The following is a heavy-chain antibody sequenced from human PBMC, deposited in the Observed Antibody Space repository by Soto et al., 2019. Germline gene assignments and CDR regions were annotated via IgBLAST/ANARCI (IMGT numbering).Heavy chain of an antibody. J-gene: IGHJ4*02. V-gene: IGHV3-21*01. CDR1: GFTFSSYS. CDR2: ISSSSSYI. Sequence: GSLRLSCAASGFTFSSYSMNWVRQAPGKGLEWVSSISSSSSYIYYADSVKGRFTISRDNAKNSLYLQMNSLRAEDTAVYYCARGNSSSWPLYYYDSSGLTEYFDYWGQGTLVTVSS. D-gene: IGHD3-22*01. CDR3: ARGNSSSWPLYYYDSSGLTEYFDY.